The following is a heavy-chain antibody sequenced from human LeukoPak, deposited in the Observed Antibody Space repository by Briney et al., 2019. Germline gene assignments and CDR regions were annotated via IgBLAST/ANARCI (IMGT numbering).Heavy chain of an antibody. V-gene: IGHV1-3*01. J-gene: IGHJ4*02. CDR3: ARAGDGREKYPEY. CDR2: INAGNGNT. Sequence: ASVKVSCKASGYTFTSYAMHWVRQAPGQRLEWMGWINAGNGNTKYSQKFQGRVTITRDTSASTAYMELSSLRSEDTAVYYCARAGDGREKYPEYWGQGTLVTVSS. CDR1: GYTFTSYA. D-gene: IGHD5-24*01.